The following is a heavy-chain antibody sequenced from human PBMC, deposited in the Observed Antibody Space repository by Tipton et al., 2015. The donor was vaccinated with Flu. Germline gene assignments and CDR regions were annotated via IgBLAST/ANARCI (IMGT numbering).Heavy chain of an antibody. CDR1: GFRLSDNY. Sequence: QLVQSGGGFIQPGGSLRLSCAVSGFRLSDNYVSWVRQAPGEGLEWVSYISGSGSPIYYADSVKGRFTISRDSAKNSLYLQMNSLRAEDTAVYYCAREGAVDSVYTYYYGMDVWGQGTTVTVSS. CDR2: ISGSGSPI. CDR3: AREGAVDSVYTYYYGMDV. J-gene: IGHJ6*02. V-gene: IGHV3-11*04. D-gene: IGHD6-19*01.